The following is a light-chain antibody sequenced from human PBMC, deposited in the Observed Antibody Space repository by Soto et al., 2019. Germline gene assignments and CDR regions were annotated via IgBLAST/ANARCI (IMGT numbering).Light chain of an antibody. CDR3: ISYTVSRSYV. CDR1: SSDIGAYDH. Sequence: QSVLTQPASVSGSPGQSITISCSGTSSDIGAYDHVAWFQQFPGKTPKLVIYSVSKRPSGVSYRFSGSKSGNTASLTISGLQADHQAYYYCISYTVSRSYVFGPGTKVTVL. V-gene: IGLV2-14*01. CDR2: SVS. J-gene: IGLJ1*01.